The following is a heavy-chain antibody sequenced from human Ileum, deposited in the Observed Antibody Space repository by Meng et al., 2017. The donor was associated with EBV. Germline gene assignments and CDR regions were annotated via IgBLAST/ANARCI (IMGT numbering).Heavy chain of an antibody. V-gene: IGHV1-18*01. D-gene: IGHD2-21*02. CDR1: GYTFTRYG. Sequence: QVQLVQSGAEVKKPGASVKVSCKASGYTFTRYGITWVRQAPGQGLEWMGWISAYNGNTNYAQKAQGRVTMTADTSTSTAYMELRSLTSDDTAVYYCARDLWPHIVVVTAPSEFWGQGTLVTVSS. J-gene: IGHJ4*02. CDR2: ISAYNGNT. CDR3: ARDLWPHIVVVTAPSEF.